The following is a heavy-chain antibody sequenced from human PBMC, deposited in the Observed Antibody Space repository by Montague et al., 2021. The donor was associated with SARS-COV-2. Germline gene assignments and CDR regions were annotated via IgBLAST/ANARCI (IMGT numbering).Heavy chain of an antibody. CDR2: IRSTVYGGTT. Sequence: SLRLSCASSGFTFGDYSMSWVRQAPGKGLEWVSFIRSTVYGGTTEYAASVKGRFTISRDDSKSIAYLQMNSPKTEDTAVYYCTRDKTLLWFGELYWYFDLWGRGTLVTVSS. D-gene: IGHD3-10*01. CDR1: GFTFGDYS. V-gene: IGHV3-49*04. CDR3: TRDKTLLWFGELYWYFDL. J-gene: IGHJ2*01.